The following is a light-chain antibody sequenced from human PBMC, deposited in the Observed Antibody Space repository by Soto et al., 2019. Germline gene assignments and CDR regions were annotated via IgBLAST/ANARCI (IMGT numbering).Light chain of an antibody. CDR3: QSYDKRLTAYV. Sequence: QSVLTQPPSASGSLGQSVTISCSGTSSSIGAGYEVHWYHQLPGTAPKLVVSGNGNRPSGVPDRLSASKSGTSASLAITGLQAEDEGHYYCQSYDKRLTAYVFGTGTKVTVL. V-gene: IGLV1-40*01. J-gene: IGLJ1*01. CDR1: SSSIGAGYE. CDR2: GNG.